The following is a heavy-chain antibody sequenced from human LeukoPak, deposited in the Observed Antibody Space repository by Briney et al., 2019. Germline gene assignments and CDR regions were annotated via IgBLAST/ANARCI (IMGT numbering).Heavy chain of an antibody. Sequence: GGSLRLSCAASGFTFSSYAMSWVRQAPGKGLEWVSAISGSGGSTYYADSVKGRFTISRDNSKNTLYLQMNSLRAEDTAVYYCAKAQAPYYDILTGYSPDYWGRGTLVTVSS. V-gene: IGHV3-23*01. D-gene: IGHD3-9*01. CDR3: AKAQAPYYDILTGYSPDY. CDR1: GFTFSSYA. CDR2: ISGSGGST. J-gene: IGHJ4*02.